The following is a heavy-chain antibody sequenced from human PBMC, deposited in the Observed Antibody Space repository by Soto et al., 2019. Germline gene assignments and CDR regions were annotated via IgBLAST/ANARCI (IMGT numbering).Heavy chain of an antibody. CDR2: INAGNGNT. D-gene: IGHD6-19*01. CDR1: GYTFTSYA. Sequence: ASVKVSCKASGYTFTSYAMHWVRQAPGQRLEWMGWINAGNGNTKYSQKFQGRVTITRDTSASTAYMELSSLRSEDTAVYYCSRRIAVAGNYYYYGMDVWCQGTTVTVAS. V-gene: IGHV1-3*01. CDR3: SRRIAVAGNYYYYGMDV. J-gene: IGHJ6*02.